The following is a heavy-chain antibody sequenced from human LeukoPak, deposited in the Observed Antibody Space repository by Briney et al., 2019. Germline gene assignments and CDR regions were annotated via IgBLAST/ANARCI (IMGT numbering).Heavy chain of an antibody. D-gene: IGHD6-13*01. CDR2: IFPGDSDT. V-gene: IGHV5-51*01. CDR1: GYSFTSYW. Sequence: GASLKISCKGAGYSFTSYWIGCVSQMPGKDRVWMGVIFPGDSDTRYSPSFQGPVTISADKSISTACLQWSSLKASDTAMYYCARNAPGIAAAGPNDYWGQGTLVTVSS. CDR3: ARNAPGIAAAGPNDY. J-gene: IGHJ4*02.